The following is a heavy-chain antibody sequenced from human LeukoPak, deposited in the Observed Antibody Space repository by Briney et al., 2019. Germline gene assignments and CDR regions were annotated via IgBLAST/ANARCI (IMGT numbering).Heavy chain of an antibody. D-gene: IGHD6-6*01. Sequence: PGGSLRLSCGASGFTFSNYGMLWVRQAPGKGLEWVAVISYDGSNKDYADSVKGRFTISRDNSKNTLYLQMNSLRAEDTAVYYCARGARMGAFDIWGQGTRVTVSS. CDR1: GFTFSNYG. CDR2: ISYDGSNK. CDR3: ARGARMGAFDI. J-gene: IGHJ3*02. V-gene: IGHV3-30*19.